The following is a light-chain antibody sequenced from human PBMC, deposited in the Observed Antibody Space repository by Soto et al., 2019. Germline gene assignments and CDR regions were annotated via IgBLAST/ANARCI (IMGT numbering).Light chain of an antibody. Sequence: SYELTQSLSVSVALGQTAKITCGGNDIGSTNVHWYQQKPGQAPVLVIYRDAIRPSGIPERFSGANSGNTATLTIGRGRAGDEAHYYWQGWHSSTVVFGGGTKVTVL. CDR1: DIGSTN. J-gene: IGLJ2*01. CDR2: RDA. CDR3: QGWHSSTVV. V-gene: IGLV3-9*01.